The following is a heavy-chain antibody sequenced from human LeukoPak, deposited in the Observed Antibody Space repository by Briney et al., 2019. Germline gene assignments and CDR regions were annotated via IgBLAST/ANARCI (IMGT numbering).Heavy chain of an antibody. CDR1: GYSISSGYY. D-gene: IGHD5-12*01. V-gene: IGHV4-38-2*02. CDR3: ASSSGYDFVNYGMDV. CDR2: IYHSGST. J-gene: IGHJ6*02. Sequence: PSETLSLTCTISGYSISSGYYWGWIRQPPGKGLEWIGSIYHSGSTYYNPSLKSRVTISVDTSKNQFSLKLSSVTAADTAVYYCASSSGYDFVNYGMDVWGQGTTVTVSS.